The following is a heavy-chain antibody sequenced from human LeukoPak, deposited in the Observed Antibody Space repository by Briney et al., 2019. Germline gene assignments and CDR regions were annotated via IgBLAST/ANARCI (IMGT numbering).Heavy chain of an antibody. D-gene: IGHD4-17*01. CDR3: AKDLTKGDYASFDY. Sequence: PGGSLRRSCAASGFTFSGSAVHWVRQASGKGLEWLGRIRIKADNYATAYSASVTGRLTISSDESKNSASLQMDSLKTEDTAVYYCAKDLTKGDYASFDYWGQGTLVTAYS. CDR1: GFTFSGSA. J-gene: IGHJ4*02. CDR2: IRIKADNYAT. V-gene: IGHV3-73*01.